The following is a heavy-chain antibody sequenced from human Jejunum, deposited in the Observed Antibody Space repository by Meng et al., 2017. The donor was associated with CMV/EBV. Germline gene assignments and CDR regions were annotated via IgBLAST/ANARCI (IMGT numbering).Heavy chain of an antibody. Sequence: SGFPINSYGRDCSRQFPGKGLEWVAVLWYDGSRKYFADSVQGRFSISRDDSKNTVYLQMNSLRAEDTAVYYCARDNDGSSHYSQFDYWGQGTLVTVSS. CDR1: GFPINSYG. V-gene: IGHV3-33*01. D-gene: IGHD3-22*01. J-gene: IGHJ4*02. CDR2: LWYDGSRK. CDR3: ARDNDGSSHYSQFDY.